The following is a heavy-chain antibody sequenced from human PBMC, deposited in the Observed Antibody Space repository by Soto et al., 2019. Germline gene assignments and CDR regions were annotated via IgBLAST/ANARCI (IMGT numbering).Heavy chain of an antibody. CDR2: IYYSGST. CDR1: GGSISSGGYY. D-gene: IGHD2-15*01. CDR3: ARAKAGIVVVVAARGWFDP. Sequence: QVQLQESGPGLVKPSQTLSLTCTVSGGSISSGGYYWSWIRQHPGKGLEGIGYIYYSGSTYYNPSLKSRVTISVDTSKNQFSLKLSSVTAADTAVYYCARAKAGIVVVVAARGWFDPWGQGTLVTVSS. V-gene: IGHV4-31*03. J-gene: IGHJ5*02.